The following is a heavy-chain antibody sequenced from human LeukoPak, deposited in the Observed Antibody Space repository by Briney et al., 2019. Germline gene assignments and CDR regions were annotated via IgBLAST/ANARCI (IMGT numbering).Heavy chain of an antibody. V-gene: IGHV3-9*03. J-gene: IGHJ4*02. D-gene: IGHD4-17*01. Sequence: GGSLRLSCAASGFTFDDYAMHWVRQAPGKGLEWVSGISWYSGSIGYADSVKGRFTISRDNAKNSLYLHINSLRAEDMALYYCAKDLSRSVTVTRAFYYWGQGNLVTVSS. CDR2: ISWYSGSI. CDR3: AKDLSRSVTVTRAFYY. CDR1: GFTFDDYA.